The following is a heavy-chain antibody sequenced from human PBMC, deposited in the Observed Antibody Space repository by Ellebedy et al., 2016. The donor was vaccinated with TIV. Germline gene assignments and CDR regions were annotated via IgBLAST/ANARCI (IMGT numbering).Heavy chain of an antibody. V-gene: IGHV4-59*01. Sequence: MPSETLSLTCTVSGGSISSYYWSWIRQPPGKGLEWIGYIYYSGSTNYNPSLKSRVTISVDTSKNQFSLKLSSVTAADTAVYYCARYAVAGTFDYWGQGTLVTVSS. D-gene: IGHD6-19*01. J-gene: IGHJ4*02. CDR3: ARYAVAGTFDY. CDR1: GGSISSYY. CDR2: IYYSGST.